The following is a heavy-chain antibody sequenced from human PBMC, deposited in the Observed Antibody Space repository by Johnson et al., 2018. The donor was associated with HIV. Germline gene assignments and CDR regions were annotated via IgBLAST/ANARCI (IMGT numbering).Heavy chain of an antibody. CDR3: TSDRRGSSGAFDI. V-gene: IGHV3-53*04. Sequence: VQLVESGGGVVQPGRSLRLSCAASGFTVSRNYMSWVRQAPGKGLEWVSVIYNNASSVYYADSVKGRFTISRDNSKNTLYLQMNSLRAEDTALYYCTSDRRGSSGAFDIWGQGTMVTVSS. J-gene: IGHJ3*02. D-gene: IGHD1-26*01. CDR1: GFTVSRNY. CDR2: IYNNASSV.